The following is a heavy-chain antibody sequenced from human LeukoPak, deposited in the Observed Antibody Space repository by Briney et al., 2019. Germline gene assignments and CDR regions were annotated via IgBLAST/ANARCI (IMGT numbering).Heavy chain of an antibody. Sequence: PGGSLRLSCAASGFIFSAYSMHWVRQAPGKGLEWVAVISYDETNKYYADSLRGRFTISRDNSKNTLYLQMNSLRAEDTAVYYCAKDRDYYGGGFGDYWGQGTLVTVSS. CDR2: ISYDETNK. CDR1: GFIFSAYS. D-gene: IGHD3-10*01. CDR3: AKDRDYYGGGFGDY. V-gene: IGHV3-30-3*01. J-gene: IGHJ4*02.